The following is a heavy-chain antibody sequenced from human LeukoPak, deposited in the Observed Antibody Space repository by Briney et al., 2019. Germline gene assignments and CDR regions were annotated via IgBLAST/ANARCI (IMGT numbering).Heavy chain of an antibody. D-gene: IGHD3/OR15-3a*01. V-gene: IGHV4-59*08. CDR3: ARHTRDWRMVDY. CDR1: GGAISSYY. Sequence: SETLSLICTVSGGAISSYYWSWIRKPPGKGLEWIGCIYYSGSTNYIPSLKSRVTISVDTSKNQFSLKLSSVTAADTAVYYCARHTRDWRMVDYWGQGTLVTVSS. J-gene: IGHJ4*02. CDR2: IYYSGST.